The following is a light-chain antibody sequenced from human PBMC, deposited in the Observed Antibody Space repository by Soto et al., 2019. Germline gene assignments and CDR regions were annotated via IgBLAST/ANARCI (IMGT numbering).Light chain of an antibody. J-gene: IGKJ1*01. V-gene: IGKV3-15*01. CDR3: QQYNSWPSA. Sequence: ETVMTQSPATLSVSPGERGTLSCRASQSVSSSLAWYQKKPGQAPRLLIYGASTMDTGVPARFSGSGSGTEFTLTISGLQSEDFAVYYCQQYNSWPSAFGQGTKVEIK. CDR1: QSVSSS. CDR2: GAS.